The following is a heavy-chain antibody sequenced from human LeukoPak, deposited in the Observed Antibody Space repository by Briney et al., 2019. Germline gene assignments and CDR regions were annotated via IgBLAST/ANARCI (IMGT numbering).Heavy chain of an antibody. V-gene: IGHV4-59*01. D-gene: IGHD5-24*01. J-gene: IGHJ4*02. CDR2: LYNSGST. CDR1: GGSISSYY. CDR3: ARGRDGYRNY. Sequence: PSETLSLTCTVSGGSISSYYWSWIRQPPGKGLEWIGYLYNSGSTKYNPSLKSRVTISVDTSKNLFSLKLTSVTAADTAVYYCARGRDGYRNYWGQGTLVTVSS.